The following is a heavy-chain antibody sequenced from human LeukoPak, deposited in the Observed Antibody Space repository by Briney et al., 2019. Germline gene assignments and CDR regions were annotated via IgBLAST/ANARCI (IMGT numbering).Heavy chain of an antibody. CDR2: IYYSGTT. CDR3: ARLGYSTGWYNS. D-gene: IGHD6-25*01. J-gene: IGHJ5*01. V-gene: IGHV4-39*01. Sequence: SETLSLTCTVSGGSMNSSSYYWGWIRQPPGKGPDWIANIYYSGTTYYNPSLKSRVTISVDMSKNQFSLILRSVTAADTAVYYCARLGYSTGWYNSWGQGTLVTVSS. CDR1: GGSMNSSSYY.